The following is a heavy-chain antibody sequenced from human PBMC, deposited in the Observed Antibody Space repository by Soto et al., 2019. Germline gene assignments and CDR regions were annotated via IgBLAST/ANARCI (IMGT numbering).Heavy chain of an antibody. Sequence: QVQLQESGPGLVKPSQTLSLTCTVSGGSISSGGYYWSWIRQHPGKGLEWIGYIYYSGSTYYNPSLKSRVTISVDTSKNQFSLKLSSVTAADTAVYYCARERNTYYYDSSGYYYPDAFDIWGQGTMVTVSS. J-gene: IGHJ3*02. CDR3: ARERNTYYYDSSGYYYPDAFDI. CDR1: GGSISSGGYY. V-gene: IGHV4-31*03. CDR2: IYYSGST. D-gene: IGHD3-22*01.